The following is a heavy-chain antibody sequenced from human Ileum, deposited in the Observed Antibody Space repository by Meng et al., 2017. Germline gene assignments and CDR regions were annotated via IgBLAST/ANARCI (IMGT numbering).Heavy chain of an antibody. CDR1: VDSFTDYY. CDR3: ARRIRGGSYLG. D-gene: IGHD1-26*01. J-gene: IGHJ4*02. Sequence: QLQLMPWGAGMLKRSGTLSLTCNVSVDSFTDYYWNWIRQPPGKGLEWIGEIHYSGSTNYNPSLESRVTISEDTSQKQFSLGLSSVTAADTAVYYCARRIRGGSYLGWGQGTLVTVSS. V-gene: IGHV4-34*01. CDR2: IHYSGST.